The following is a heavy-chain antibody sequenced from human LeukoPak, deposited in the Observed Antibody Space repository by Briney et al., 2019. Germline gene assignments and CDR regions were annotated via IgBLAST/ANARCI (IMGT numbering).Heavy chain of an antibody. V-gene: IGHV3-48*01. CDR3: ARAMYGDYVLSY. D-gene: IGHD4-17*01. Sequence: PGGSLRLSCAASGFTFNNYNVNWVRQAPGRGLEWVSYSGSGGSPIFFADSVKGRFTISRDNAKNSLYLQMTSLRAEDTAVYYCARAMYGDYVLSYWGQGTLVTVSS. CDR1: GFTFNNYN. CDR2: SGSGGSPI. J-gene: IGHJ4*02.